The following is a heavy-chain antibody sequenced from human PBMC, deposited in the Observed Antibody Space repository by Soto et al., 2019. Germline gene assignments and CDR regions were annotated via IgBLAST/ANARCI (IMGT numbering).Heavy chain of an antibody. Sequence: EVQLLESGGGLVQPGGSLRLSCAASGFTFSSYAMSWVRQAPGKWLEWVSAISGSGGSTYYADSLKGRFTISRDNSKNTLYLQMNSLRAEDTAVYYCANPIFDYSSSWSRRHDFDYWGQGTLVTVS. J-gene: IGHJ4*02. V-gene: IGHV3-23*01. CDR3: ANPIFDYSSSWSRRHDFDY. D-gene: IGHD6-13*01. CDR2: ISGSGGST. CDR1: GFTFSSYA.